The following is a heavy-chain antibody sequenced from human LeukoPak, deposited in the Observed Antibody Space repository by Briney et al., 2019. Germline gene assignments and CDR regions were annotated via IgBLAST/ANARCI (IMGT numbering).Heavy chain of an antibody. J-gene: IGHJ4*02. CDR2: IWYDESKK. CDR3: AKDIIPHYYDSSGYYY. CDR1: GFTFTTYG. D-gene: IGHD3-22*01. V-gene: IGHV3-33*06. Sequence: GGSLRLSCAASGFTFTTYGTHWVRQAPGKGLEWVGVIWYDESKKYYADSVKGRFTISRDNSKNTLYLQMNSLRAEDTAVYYCAKDIIPHYYDSSGYYYWGQGTLVTVSS.